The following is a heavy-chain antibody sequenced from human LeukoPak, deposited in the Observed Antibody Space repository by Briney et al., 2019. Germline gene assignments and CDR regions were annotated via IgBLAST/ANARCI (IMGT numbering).Heavy chain of an antibody. CDR3: AKSGRERDLEWLGDIDYFDY. V-gene: IGHV3-30*02. Sequence: GGSLRLSCAASGFTFSSYGMHWVRQAPGRGLEWVAVIWYGGSNKYYAGSVKGRFTISRDNSKNTLYLQMNSLRAEDTAVYYCAKSGRERDLEWLGDIDYFDYWGQGTLVTVSS. J-gene: IGHJ4*02. D-gene: IGHD3-3*01. CDR2: IWYGGSNK. CDR1: GFTFSSYG.